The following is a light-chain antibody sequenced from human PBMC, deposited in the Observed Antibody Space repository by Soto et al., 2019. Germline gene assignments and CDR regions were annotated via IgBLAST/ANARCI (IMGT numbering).Light chain of an antibody. Sequence: QSVLTQPASVSESPGQSITISCTGTSSDVVGYNYVSWYQQHPGKAPKLIIYDVSNRPSGVSNRFSGSKSGNTASLTISGLQAEDEADYYCSSYTSSSTYVFGTGTKVTV. CDR3: SSYTSSSTYV. CDR1: SSDVVGYNY. CDR2: DVS. J-gene: IGLJ1*01. V-gene: IGLV2-14*01.